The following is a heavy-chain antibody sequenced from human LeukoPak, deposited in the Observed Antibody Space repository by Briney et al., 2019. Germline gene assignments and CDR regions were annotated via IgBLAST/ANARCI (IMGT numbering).Heavy chain of an antibody. CDR2: ISGSGGST. J-gene: IGHJ4*02. Sequence: GGSLRLSCAASGFTFSSYAMSWVRQAPGKGLEWVSAISGSGGSTYYADSVKGRFTISRDNSKNTLYLQMNSLRAEDTVVYYCAKVRYYYGSGRLLYYFDYWGQGTLVTVSS. D-gene: IGHD3-10*01. V-gene: IGHV3-23*01. CDR3: AKVRYYYGSGRLLYYFDY. CDR1: GFTFSSYA.